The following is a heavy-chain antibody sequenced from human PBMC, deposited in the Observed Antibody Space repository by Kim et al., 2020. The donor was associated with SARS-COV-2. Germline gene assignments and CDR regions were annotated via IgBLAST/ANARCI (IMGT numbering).Heavy chain of an antibody. V-gene: IGHV3-23*01. CDR2: ISGSGGST. Sequence: GGSLRLSCAASGFTFSSYAMSWVRQAPGKGLEWVSAISGSGGSTYYADSVKGRFTISRDNSKNTLYLQMNSLRAEDTAVYYCAKERITRPRGPWLGYYGMDVWGQGTTVTVSS. J-gene: IGHJ6*02. CDR1: GFTFSSYA. CDR3: AKERITRPRGPWLGYYGMDV. D-gene: IGHD3-10*01.